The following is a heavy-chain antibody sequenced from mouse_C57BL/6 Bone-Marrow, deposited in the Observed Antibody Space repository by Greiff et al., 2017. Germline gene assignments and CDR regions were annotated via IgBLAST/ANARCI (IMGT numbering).Heavy chain of an antibody. D-gene: IGHD2-3*01. V-gene: IGHV1-63*01. CDR2: IYPGGGYT. J-gene: IGHJ3*01. CDR3: ARFSLYDGYYGGFAY. CDR1: GYTFTNYW. Sequence: QVQLQQSGAELVRPGTSVKMSCKASGYTFTNYWIGWAKQRPGHGLEWIGDIYPGGGYTNYNEKFKGKATLTADKSSSTAYMQFSSLTSEDSAIYYCARFSLYDGYYGGFAYWGQGTLVTVSA.